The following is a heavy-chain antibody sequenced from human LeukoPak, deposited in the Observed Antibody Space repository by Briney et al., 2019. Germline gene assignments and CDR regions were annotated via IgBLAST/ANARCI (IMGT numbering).Heavy chain of an antibody. V-gene: IGHV3-48*01. D-gene: IGHD2-2*01. J-gene: IGHJ4*02. CDR3: ARDTKYAFDN. Sequence: PGGSLRLSCAASGFTFSIYSMNWVRQAPGKGLEWISYIGISSGNTKYADSVKGRFTISGDKAKNSVYLQMNSLRVEDTAVYYCARDTKYAFDNWGQGTLVTVSS. CDR2: IGISSGNT. CDR1: GFTFSIYS.